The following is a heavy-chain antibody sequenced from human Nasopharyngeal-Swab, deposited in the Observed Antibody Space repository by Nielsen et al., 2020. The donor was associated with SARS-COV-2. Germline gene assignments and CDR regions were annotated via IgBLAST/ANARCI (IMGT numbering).Heavy chain of an antibody. Sequence: GESLKISCAASGFTFSNAWMSWVRQAPGKGLEWVGRIKSKTDGGTTDYAAPVKGRFTISRDDSKNTLYLQMNSLKTEDTAMYYCTTDSGGASGVSYWGQGTLVTVSS. CDR2: IKSKTDGGTT. J-gene: IGHJ4*02. CDR3: TTDSGGASGVSY. CDR1: GFTFSNAW. V-gene: IGHV3-15*01. D-gene: IGHD3-16*01.